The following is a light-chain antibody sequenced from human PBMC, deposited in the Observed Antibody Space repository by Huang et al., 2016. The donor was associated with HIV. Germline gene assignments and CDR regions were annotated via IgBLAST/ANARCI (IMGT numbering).Light chain of an antibody. CDR2: AAS. J-gene: IGKJ1*01. V-gene: IGKV1-27*01. CDR1: QGISHY. Sequence: DIQMPQSPSSLSASVGDRVTITCRASQGISHYLAWYQQQPWKVPNLLIYAASTLQSGVPSRFSGSGSGTDFTLTISSLQPEDVATYYCQKYNSAPWTFGQGTKVEIK. CDR3: QKYNSAPWT.